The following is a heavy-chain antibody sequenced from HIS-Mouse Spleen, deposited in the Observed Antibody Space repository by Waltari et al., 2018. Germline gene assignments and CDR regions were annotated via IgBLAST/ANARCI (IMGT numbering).Heavy chain of an antibody. Sequence: QVQLVQSGAEVKKPGASVKVSCKASGYTFTSYDINLVRQATGQGLEWMGWMNPDSGNTGYAQKFQGRVTMTRTTSISTAYMELSSLRSEDTAVYYCARGHDYSNYFDYWGQGTLVTVSS. CDR2: MNPDSGNT. J-gene: IGHJ4*02. D-gene: IGHD4-4*01. CDR3: ARGHDYSNYFDY. CDR1: GYTFTSYD. V-gene: IGHV1-8*01.